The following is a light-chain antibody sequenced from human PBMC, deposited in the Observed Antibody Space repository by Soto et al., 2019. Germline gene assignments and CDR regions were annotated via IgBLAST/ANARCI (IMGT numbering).Light chain of an antibody. Sequence: DIQMTQSPSSLSASVGDSVTMTCQASQDIKNFLNWYQQKPGKAPKLLIYDAFKLDTGVPSRLSGSGSGTDFTFTISSLQPEDIATYFCQQYDSLPPTFGGGTKVEI. J-gene: IGKJ4*01. CDR2: DAF. CDR3: QQYDSLPPT. V-gene: IGKV1-33*01. CDR1: QDIKNF.